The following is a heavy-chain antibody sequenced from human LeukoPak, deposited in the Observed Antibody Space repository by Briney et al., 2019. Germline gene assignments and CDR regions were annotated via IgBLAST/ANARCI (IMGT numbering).Heavy chain of an antibody. CDR1: GYSISSGYY. CDR2: IYYSGNT. Sequence: SETLSLTCNVSGYSISSGYYWAWIRQPPGKGLEWIGSIYYSGNTNYNPSLQSRVTMSVDTSKNQFSLKLSSVTAADTAMYYCARGLPKHDFGDYGGTWFDPWGQGTLVTVSS. V-gene: IGHV4-38-2*02. J-gene: IGHJ5*02. CDR3: ARGLPKHDFGDYGGTWFDP. D-gene: IGHD4-17*01.